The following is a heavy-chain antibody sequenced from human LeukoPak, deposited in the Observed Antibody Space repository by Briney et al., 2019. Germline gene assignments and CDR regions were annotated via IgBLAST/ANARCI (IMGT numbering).Heavy chain of an antibody. D-gene: IGHD7-27*01. CDR2: MKQDGSER. V-gene: IGHV3-7*01. Sequence: PGGSLRLSCAASGFTFSSYWMSWVRQTPGKGLEWVASMKQDGSERYYVDSVKGRFTISRDNAKNSLYLQMNSLRAEDTAVYYCARDRSGDVDYWGQGILVTVSS. CDR3: ARDRSGDVDY. J-gene: IGHJ4*02. CDR1: GFTFSSYW.